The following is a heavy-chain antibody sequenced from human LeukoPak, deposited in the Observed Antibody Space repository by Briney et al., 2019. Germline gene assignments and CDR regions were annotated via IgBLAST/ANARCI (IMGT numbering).Heavy chain of an antibody. D-gene: IGHD3-10*01. CDR3: ARDSALLWFGELSYYGMDV. J-gene: IGHJ6*02. CDR2: IYYSGST. V-gene: IGHV4-59*02. Sequence: PSETLSLTCTVSGGSVSSWYWSWIRQPPEKGLEWIGYIYYSGSTNYNPSLKSRVTISVDTSKNQFSLKLSSVTAADTAVYYCARDSALLWFGELSYYGMDVWGQGTTVTVSS. CDR1: GGSVSSWY.